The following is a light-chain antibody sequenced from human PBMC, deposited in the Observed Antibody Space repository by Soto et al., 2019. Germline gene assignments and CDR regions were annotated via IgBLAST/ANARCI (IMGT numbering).Light chain of an antibody. J-gene: IGLJ1*01. CDR1: NSNIGNNY. Sequence: QSVLTQPPSVSATPGRTVTISCSGSNSNIGNNYVSWYQQLPRTAPKLLIYDNNKRPSGIPDRFSGSKSGTSATLGITGLQTGDEADYYCGTWDSSLSAYVFGTGTKVTVL. V-gene: IGLV1-51*01. CDR3: GTWDSSLSAYV. CDR2: DNN.